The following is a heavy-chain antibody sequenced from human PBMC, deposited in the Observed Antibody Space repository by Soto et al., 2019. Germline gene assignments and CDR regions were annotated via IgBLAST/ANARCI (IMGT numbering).Heavy chain of an antibody. J-gene: IGHJ5*02. Sequence: QVQLVESGGGVVQPGRSLRLSCAASGFTFSSYAMHWVRQAPGKGLEWVAVISYDGSNKYYADSVKGRFTISRDNSKNALYLQMNSLRAEDTAVYYCARGLRVLVPAARLFDPWGQGTLVTVSS. V-gene: IGHV3-30-3*01. CDR2: ISYDGSNK. D-gene: IGHD2-2*01. CDR3: ARGLRVLVPAARLFDP. CDR1: GFTFSSYA.